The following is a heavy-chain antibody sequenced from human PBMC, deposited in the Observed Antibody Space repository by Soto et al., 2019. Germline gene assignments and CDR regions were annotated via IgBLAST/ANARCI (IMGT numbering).Heavy chain of an antibody. CDR2: IYYSGST. CDR3: ARPPRWWNYGMDV. J-gene: IGHJ6*02. V-gene: IGHV4-31*03. Sequence: SETLSLTCTVSGGSISSGGYYWSWIRQHPGKGLEWIGYIYYSGSTYYNPSLKSRVTISVDTSKNQFSLKLSSVTAADTAVYYCARPPRWWNYGMDVWGQGTTVTVS. CDR1: GGSISSGGYY. D-gene: IGHD2-15*01.